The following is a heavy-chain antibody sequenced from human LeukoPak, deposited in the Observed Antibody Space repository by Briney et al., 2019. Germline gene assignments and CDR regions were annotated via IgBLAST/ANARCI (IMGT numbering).Heavy chain of an antibody. D-gene: IGHD2-8*01. V-gene: IGHV4-59*01. CDR3: ARIRRYCTNGICPTGFDP. Sequence: PSETLSLTCTVSGGSISSYYWSWIRQPPGKGLEWIGYIYYSGSTNYNPSLKSRVTISVDTSKNQFSLKLSSVTAADTAVYYCARIRRYCTNGICPTGFDPWGPGTLVTVSS. CDR2: IYYSGST. CDR1: GGSISSYY. J-gene: IGHJ5*02.